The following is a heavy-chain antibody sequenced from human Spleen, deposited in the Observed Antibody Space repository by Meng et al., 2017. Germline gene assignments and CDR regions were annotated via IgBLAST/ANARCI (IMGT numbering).Heavy chain of an antibody. CDR1: GYTFTSYW. Sequence: GESLKISCKASGYTFTSYWIGWVREMPGKGLEWMGIIYPGDSNTRYSPSFEGQVTISADKSISTAYLQWTSLKASDTAMYYCATTLSNIAVPGPFDDWGQGTLVTVSS. D-gene: IGHD6-19*01. CDR2: IYPGDSNT. CDR3: ATTLSNIAVPGPFDD. V-gene: IGHV5-51*01. J-gene: IGHJ4*02.